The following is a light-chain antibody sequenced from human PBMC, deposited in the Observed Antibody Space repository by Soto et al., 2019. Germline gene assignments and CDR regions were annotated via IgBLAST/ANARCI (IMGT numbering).Light chain of an antibody. CDR2: DVS. Sequence: QSALTQPASVSGSPGQSIAISCTGTSSDIGAYNYVSWYQHHPGKAPKLIICDVSSRPSGVSNRFSGSKSGNAASLTISGLQADDEADYFCASYKAYNPLVVFGGGTKVTVL. J-gene: IGLJ2*01. V-gene: IGLV2-14*01. CDR3: ASYKAYNPLVV. CDR1: SSDIGAYNY.